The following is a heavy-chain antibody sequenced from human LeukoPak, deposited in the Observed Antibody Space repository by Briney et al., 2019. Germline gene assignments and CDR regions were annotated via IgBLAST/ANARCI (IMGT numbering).Heavy chain of an antibody. CDR1: GGSFSGYY. D-gene: IGHD5-24*01. V-gene: IGHV4-34*01. CDR2: INHSGST. J-gene: IGHJ5*02. CDR3: ARHSSMATRTNWFDP. Sequence: PSETLSLTCAVYGGSFSGYYWSWIRQPPGKGLEWIGEINHSGSTNYNPSLKSRVTMSVDTSKNQFSLKLSSVTAADTAVYYCARHSSMATRTNWFDPWGQGTLVTVSS.